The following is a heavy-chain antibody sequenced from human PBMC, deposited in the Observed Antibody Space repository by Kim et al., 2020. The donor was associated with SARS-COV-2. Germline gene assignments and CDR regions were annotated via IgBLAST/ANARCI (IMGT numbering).Heavy chain of an antibody. CDR3: ASSMIIGTLDF. J-gene: IGHJ4*02. V-gene: IGHV3-33*01. D-gene: IGHD3-16*01. CDR1: GFTFSSYG. Sequence: GGSLRLSCAASGFTFSSYGMHWVRQAPGKGLEWVAVIWYDGSNKYYADSVKGRFTISRDNSKSTLYLQMNSLRGEDTALYYCASSMIIGTLDFWGQGTLVTVSS. CDR2: IWYDGSNK.